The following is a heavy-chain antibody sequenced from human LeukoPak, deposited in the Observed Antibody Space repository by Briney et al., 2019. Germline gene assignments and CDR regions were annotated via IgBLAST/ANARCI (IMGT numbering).Heavy chain of an antibody. J-gene: IGHJ5*01. Sequence: PSQTLSLTCTVSGGPISCGRYYWRWIRQPAGKGLGWIGRIYTSGRSNDNPSIKSRVTISVDTSKNQYSLKLSSVTAADTAVYYCARGGDDSSGYYPNWFDSWGEGTLVTVSS. V-gene: IGHV4-61*02. CDR3: ARGGDDSSGYYPNWFDS. CDR1: GGPISCGRYY. D-gene: IGHD3-22*01. CDR2: IYTSGRS.